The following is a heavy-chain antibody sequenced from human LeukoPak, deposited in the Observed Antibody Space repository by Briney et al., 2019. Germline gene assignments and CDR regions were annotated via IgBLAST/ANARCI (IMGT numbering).Heavy chain of an antibody. V-gene: IGHV3-30*02. CDR1: GFTFSSYE. D-gene: IGHD2-2*01. CDR2: IRYDGSNK. Sequence: GGSLRLSCAASGFTFSSYEMNWVRQAPGKGLEWVAFIRYDGSNKYYADSVKGRFTISRDNSKNTLYLQMNSLRAEDTAVYYCAKDLGVVAAAGGDRDPEEDDYWGQGTLVTVSS. J-gene: IGHJ4*02. CDR3: AKDLGVVAAAGGDRDPEEDDY.